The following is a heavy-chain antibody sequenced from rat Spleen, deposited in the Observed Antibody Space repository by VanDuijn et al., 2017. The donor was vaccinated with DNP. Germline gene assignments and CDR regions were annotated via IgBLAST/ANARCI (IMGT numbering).Heavy chain of an antibody. V-gene: IGHV5-19*01. CDR1: GFTFSNYG. CDR2: IRPGGGST. Sequence: EVQLVESGGGLVQPGRSLKLSCAASGFTFSNYGMPWIRQAPTKGLEWVASIRPGGGSTYYRDSVKGRFTISRDNAKSTLYLQMDSLRSEDTATYYCATHGTAPWDYWGQGVMVTVSS. D-gene: IGHD3-7*01. CDR3: ATHGTAPWDY. J-gene: IGHJ2*01.